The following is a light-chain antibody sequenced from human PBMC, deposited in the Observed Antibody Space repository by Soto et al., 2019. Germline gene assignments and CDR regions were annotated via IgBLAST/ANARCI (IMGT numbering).Light chain of an antibody. Sequence: DIQMTQSPSSLSASVGDRLTITCRASQSISNYLNWYQQTPGKAPKLLISVASSFQSGVPSRFSGSGSGTDFTLTISSLQPEDFATYYCQQSYSTPFTFGPGTKVDIK. CDR2: VAS. CDR1: QSISNY. CDR3: QQSYSTPFT. V-gene: IGKV1-39*01. J-gene: IGKJ3*01.